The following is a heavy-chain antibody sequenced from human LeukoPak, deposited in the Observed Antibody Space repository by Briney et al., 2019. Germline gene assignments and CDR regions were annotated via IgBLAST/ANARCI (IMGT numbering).Heavy chain of an antibody. CDR1: GFIFGKSW. CDR3: ARDDYNRL. Sequence: PGGSLRLSCAASGFIFGKSWMHWVRQAPGKGLVWVLRTDGSSTTYADSVKGRFSVSMDNAQNTLYLQMNRLRAEGTAVYYCARDDYNRLWGRGTLVTVSS. D-gene: IGHD1-14*01. V-gene: IGHV3-74*01. J-gene: IGHJ4*02. CDR2: TDGSST.